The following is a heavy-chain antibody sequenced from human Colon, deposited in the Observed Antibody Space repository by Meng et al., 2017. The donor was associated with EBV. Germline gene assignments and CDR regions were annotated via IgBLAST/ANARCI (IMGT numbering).Heavy chain of an antibody. CDR3: ARVSGRSFDP. J-gene: IGHJ5*02. CDR1: GASVATGRYY. V-gene: IGHV4-61*01. CDR2: IYYIGGT. D-gene: IGHD3-10*01. Sequence: QLQPRAAGPGLVKPSETLSLTCTVSGASVATGRYYWSCIRQPPGKGLEWIAYIYYIGGTNYNPSLKSRLTISLDTSKNQFSLSLRSVTAADTAVYYCARVSGRSFDPWGQGTLVTVSS.